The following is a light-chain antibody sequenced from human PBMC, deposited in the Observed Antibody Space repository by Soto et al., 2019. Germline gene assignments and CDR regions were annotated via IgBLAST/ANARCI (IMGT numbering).Light chain of an antibody. Sequence: DIQRTQSPSTLSLSLGDRVTITCLASQTISTWMAWYQQKPVKAPKLLVYDASTLQSGVPSRFSGTGTGRDFTLTISSLQPEDVAIYYCRKFTRAPVNIGGGTKLDI. CDR2: DAS. CDR1: QTISTW. CDR3: RKFTRAPVN. J-gene: IGKJ4*01. V-gene: IGKV1-27*01.